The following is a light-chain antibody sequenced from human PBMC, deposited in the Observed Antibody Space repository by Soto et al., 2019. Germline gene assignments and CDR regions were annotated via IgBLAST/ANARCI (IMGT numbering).Light chain of an antibody. CDR1: QSVSSD. Sequence: EIVMTQSPATLSVSPGERATLSCRASQSVSSDLAWYQQKPGQAPRLLVYGASIRATGIPARFSGSGSGTEFTLTIGSLQSEDFAVYYCQQYNNWPPWTFGQGTKVDIK. CDR2: GAS. V-gene: IGKV3-15*01. J-gene: IGKJ1*01. CDR3: QQYNNWPPWT.